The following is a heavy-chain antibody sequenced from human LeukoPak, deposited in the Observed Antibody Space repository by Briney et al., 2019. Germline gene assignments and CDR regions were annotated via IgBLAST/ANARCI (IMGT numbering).Heavy chain of an antibody. V-gene: IGHV4-34*01. Sequence: PSETLSLTCAVYGGSFSGYYWSWIRQPPGKGLEWIGEINHSGSTNYNPSLKSRVTISTDTSKNQFSLKLSSVTAADTAVYYCARLRPRMITFGEVIGWFDPWGQGTLVTVSS. CDR2: INHSGST. CDR3: ARLRPRMITFGEVIGWFDP. D-gene: IGHD3-16*01. J-gene: IGHJ5*02. CDR1: GGSFSGYY.